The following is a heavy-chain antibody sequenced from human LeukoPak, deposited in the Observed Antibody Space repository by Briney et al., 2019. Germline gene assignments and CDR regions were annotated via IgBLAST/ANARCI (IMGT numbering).Heavy chain of an antibody. CDR1: GGSISSGDYY. J-gene: IGHJ6*04. D-gene: IGHD5-18*01. V-gene: IGHV4-30-4*01. CDR2: IYYSGST. Sequence: SQTLSLTCTVSGGSISSGDYYWSWIRQPPGKGLGWIGYIYYSGSTYYNPSLKSRVTISVDTSKNQFSLKLSSVTAADTAVYYCARDGVVGYSSYGMDVWGKGTTVTVSS. CDR3: ARDGVVGYSSYGMDV.